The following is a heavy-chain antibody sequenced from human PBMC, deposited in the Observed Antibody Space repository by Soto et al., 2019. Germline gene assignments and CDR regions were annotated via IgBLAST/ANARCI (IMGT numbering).Heavy chain of an antibody. CDR2: INAGNGNT. CDR3: ARETPGPYYDFWSGYANNWFDP. CDR1: GYTFTSYA. Sequence: ASVKVSCKASGYTFTSYALHWVRQAPGQRLEWMGWINAGNGNTKYSQKFQGRVTITRDTSASTAYMELSSLRSEDTDVYYCARETPGPYYDFWSGYANNWFDPWGQGPLFTVSS. V-gene: IGHV1-3*01. J-gene: IGHJ5*02. D-gene: IGHD3-3*01.